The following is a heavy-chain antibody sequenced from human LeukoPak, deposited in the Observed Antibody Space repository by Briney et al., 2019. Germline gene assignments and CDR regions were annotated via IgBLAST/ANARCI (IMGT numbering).Heavy chain of an antibody. CDR1: GFTFSSYG. V-gene: IGHV3-30*03. D-gene: IGHD6-19*01. Sequence: GGSLRLSCAASGFTFSSYGMHWVRQAPGKGLEWVAVISYDGSNKYYADSVKGRFTISRDNSKNTLYLQMNSLRAEDTAVYYCARDRRSGWYGSSWFDPWGQGTLVTVSS. CDR3: ARDRRSGWYGSSWFDP. CDR2: ISYDGSNK. J-gene: IGHJ5*02.